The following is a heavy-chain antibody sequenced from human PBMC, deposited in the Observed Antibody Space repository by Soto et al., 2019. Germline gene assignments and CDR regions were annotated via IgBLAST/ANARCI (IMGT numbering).Heavy chain of an antibody. CDR1: GGTFSDYA. D-gene: IGHD1-26*01. Sequence: QVHLVQSGTEVKRPGSSVKVSCRASGGTFSDYAFSWVRQAPGQGLEWMGGVITMFGSANYAQKLQDRLTIFAAGATRIVYMELSSLRSDDTAMYYCARSSVGYGQNYCNFDDWGQGTLVTVSS. CDR3: ARSSVGYGQNYCNFDD. CDR2: VITMFGSA. V-gene: IGHV1-69*12. J-gene: IGHJ4*02.